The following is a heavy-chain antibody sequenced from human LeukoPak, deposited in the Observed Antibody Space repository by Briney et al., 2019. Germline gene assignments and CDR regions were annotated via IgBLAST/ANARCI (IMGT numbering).Heavy chain of an antibody. CDR1: GGSISSGSYY. J-gene: IGHJ3*02. V-gene: IGHV4-61*02. D-gene: IGHD2-2*01. Sequence: SQTLSLTCTVSGGSISSGSYYWSWIRQPVGKGLEWIGRIYTSGSTNYNPSLKSRVTISVDTSKNQFSLKLSSVTAADTAVYYCARDSYCSSTSCYDAFDIWGQGTMVTVSS. CDR2: IYTSGST. CDR3: ARDSYCSSTSCYDAFDI.